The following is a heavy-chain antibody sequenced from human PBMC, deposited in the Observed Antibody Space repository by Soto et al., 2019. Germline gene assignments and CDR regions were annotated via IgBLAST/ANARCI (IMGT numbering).Heavy chain of an antibody. CDR1: GFSLSTSGVG. CDR2: IYWDDDK. J-gene: IGHJ4*02. Sequence: QITLKESGPPLVKPTQTLTLTCTFSGFSLSTSGVGVGWIRQPPGKALEWLALIYWDDDKRYSPSLKSRLTITKDTSKNPVVLTMTNMDPVDTATDYCAHRPSYCSGGSCYSGFDYWGQGTLVTVSS. D-gene: IGHD2-15*01. V-gene: IGHV2-5*02. CDR3: AHRPSYCSGGSCYSGFDY.